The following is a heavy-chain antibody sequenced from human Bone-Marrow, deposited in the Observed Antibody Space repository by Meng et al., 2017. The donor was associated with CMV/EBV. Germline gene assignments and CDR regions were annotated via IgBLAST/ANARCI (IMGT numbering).Heavy chain of an antibody. CDR3: ARFYDTSGADY. CDR2: INANSGGT. Sequence: ASVKVSCKASGYTFTGYDLHWVRQAPGQGLEWMGWINANSGGTNYAQNFQGRVTMTRDTSISTAYMELSRLRSDDTAVYYCARFYDTSGADYWGQGTLVTVSS. CDR1: GYTFTGYD. J-gene: IGHJ4*02. V-gene: IGHV1-2*02. D-gene: IGHD3-22*01.